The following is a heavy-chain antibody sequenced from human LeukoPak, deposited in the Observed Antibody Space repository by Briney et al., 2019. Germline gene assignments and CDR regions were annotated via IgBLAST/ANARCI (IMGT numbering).Heavy chain of an antibody. Sequence: GGSLRLSCAASGFTFSGYSMSWVRQAPGKGLEWVSSISSTSSYIYYADSLKGRFTISRDNAKNSLYLQMNSLRAEDTAVYYCARMGSGGSYDIWGQGTLVTVSS. J-gene: IGHJ4*02. D-gene: IGHD2-15*01. V-gene: IGHV3-21*01. CDR1: GFTFSGYS. CDR2: ISSTSSYI. CDR3: ARMGSGGSYDI.